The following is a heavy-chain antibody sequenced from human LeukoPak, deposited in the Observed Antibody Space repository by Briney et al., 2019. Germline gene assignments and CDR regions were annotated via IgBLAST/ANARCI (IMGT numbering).Heavy chain of an antibody. Sequence: PSETLSLTCTVSGGSIGSSSYYWGWLRQSPGKGLEWIGSIYYSGSTYYKPSLKSRVTISVDTSKNQFSLKLSSVTAADTAVYYCARPKCGGDCYIDYWGQGTLVTVSS. D-gene: IGHD2-21*02. V-gene: IGHV4-39*01. CDR2: IYYSGST. CDR1: GGSIGSSSYY. CDR3: ARPKCGGDCYIDY. J-gene: IGHJ4*02.